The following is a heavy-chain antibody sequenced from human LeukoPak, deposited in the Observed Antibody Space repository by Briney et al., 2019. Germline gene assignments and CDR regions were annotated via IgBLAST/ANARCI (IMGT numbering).Heavy chain of an antibody. D-gene: IGHD1-26*01. CDR2: IYPGGSGT. Sequence: REPLQISAKGSEYSFTTYWSAWLRHVPGRDLGALGIIYPGGSGTRYSPSFQGQVIISADKSTNTPYLQWNSLRASDTAMYYCARHGKVGATQSWLDYWGQGTLVTVSS. J-gene: IGHJ4*02. V-gene: IGHV5-51*01. CDR1: EYSFTTYW. CDR3: ARHGKVGATQSWLDY.